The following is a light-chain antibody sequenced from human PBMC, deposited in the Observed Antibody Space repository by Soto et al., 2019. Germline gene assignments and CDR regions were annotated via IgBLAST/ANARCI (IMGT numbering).Light chain of an antibody. J-gene: IGKJ2*03. CDR3: QQYSKWPPRYS. CDR1: QSVDIN. Sequence: EIVMTQSPVTLSASPGERVTFSCRASQSVDINLAWYQQKPGQAPRLLIYEASSRATDIPSRFSGSGSGTDFTLTISGLRPEDLAIYFCQQYSKWPPRYSFGQGTKLEMK. V-gene: IGKV3-15*01. CDR2: EAS.